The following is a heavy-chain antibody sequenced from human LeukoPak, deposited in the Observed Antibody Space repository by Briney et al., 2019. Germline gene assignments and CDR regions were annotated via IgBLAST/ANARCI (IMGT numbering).Heavy chain of an antibody. V-gene: IGHV3-9*01. CDR1: GFSFEDHA. CDR2: IGWNGDTI. CDR3: AKASEERYSGYDDYLHY. J-gene: IGHJ4*02. Sequence: GGSLRLSCVVSGFSFEDHAMHWVRQAPGKGLEWVLGIGWNGDTIGYADSVKGRFTVSRDNTKNSMYLQMNNLRTEDTALYDCAKASEERYSGYDDYLHYWGQGTLVTVSS. D-gene: IGHD5-12*01.